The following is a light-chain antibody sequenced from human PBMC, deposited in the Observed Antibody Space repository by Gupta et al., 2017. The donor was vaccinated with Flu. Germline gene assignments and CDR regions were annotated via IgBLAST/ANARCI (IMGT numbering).Light chain of an antibody. V-gene: IGLV3-9*01. CDR2: RDS. Sequence: YDLTQPVSVSVALGQTARLTCGGDSIGSRSVNWYQQEAGQAPKLVIYRDSNRPPGIPDRFSASNSGNTATLTISGAQGGDEADYHCQVCAGSTAIFGGGTKLTVL. J-gene: IGLJ2*01. CDR1: SIGSRS. CDR3: QVCAGSTAI.